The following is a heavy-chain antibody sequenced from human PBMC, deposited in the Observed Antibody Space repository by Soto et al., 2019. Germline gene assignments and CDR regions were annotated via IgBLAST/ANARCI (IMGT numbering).Heavy chain of an antibody. Sequence: QAQLVQSGAEVKKPGASVKVSCKASGYTFYSHSISWVRQAPGQGLEWMGRISADNINTKYAHKFRGRVTMTTDTSTSTVYMEMRNLRSDDTAVYYCARCIQEDYYYGMDVWGQGTTVTVSS. CDR1: GYTFYSHS. CDR2: ISADNINT. CDR3: ARCIQEDYYYGMDV. D-gene: IGHD5-18*01. V-gene: IGHV1-18*01. J-gene: IGHJ6*02.